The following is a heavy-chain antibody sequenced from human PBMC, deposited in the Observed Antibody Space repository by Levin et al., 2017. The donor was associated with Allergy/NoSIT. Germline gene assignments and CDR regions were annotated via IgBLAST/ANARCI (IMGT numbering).Heavy chain of an antibody. V-gene: IGHV3-30-3*01. CDR1: GFTFSSYA. D-gene: IGHD3-10*01. CDR3: ARAGQRRITMVRGVIGLFDY. CDR2: ISYDGSNK. J-gene: IGHJ4*02. Sequence: GESLKISCAASGFTFSSYAMHWVRQAPGKGLEWVAVISYDGSNKYYADSVKGRFTISRDNSKNTLYLQMNSLRAEDTAVYYCARAGQRRITMVRGVIGLFDYWGQGTLVTVSS.